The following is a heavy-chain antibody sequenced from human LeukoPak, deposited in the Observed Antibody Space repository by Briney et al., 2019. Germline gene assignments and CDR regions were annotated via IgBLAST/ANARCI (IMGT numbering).Heavy chain of an antibody. D-gene: IGHD6-13*01. CDR1: GGSFSGYY. CDR2: INHSGST. V-gene: IGHV4-34*01. CDR3: ARGTDNSSSWYGDFDY. Sequence: SETLSLTCAVYGGSFSGYYWSWIRQPPGKGLEWIGEINHSGSTNYNPSLKSRVTIPVDTPKTQFSLKLTSVTAADTAVYYCARGTDNSSSWYGDFDYWGQGTLVTVSS. J-gene: IGHJ4*02.